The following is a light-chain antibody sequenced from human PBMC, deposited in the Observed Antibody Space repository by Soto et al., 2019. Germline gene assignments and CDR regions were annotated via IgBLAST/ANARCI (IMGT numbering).Light chain of an antibody. CDR3: QQYGSSPGT. CDR1: QSVTSNY. Sequence: EIVLTQSPGTLSSSPGERATLSCRASQSVTSNYLAWYQQKRGQAPRLLIWGASIRATRLPDRFSGGGSGTDFTLTISRLEAEDFAVYYCQQYGSSPGTFGQGTKVEIK. V-gene: IGKV3-20*01. CDR2: GAS. J-gene: IGKJ1*01.